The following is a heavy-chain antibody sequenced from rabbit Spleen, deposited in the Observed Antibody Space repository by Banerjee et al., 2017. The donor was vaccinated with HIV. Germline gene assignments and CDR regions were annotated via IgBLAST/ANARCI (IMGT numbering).Heavy chain of an antibody. CDR3: ARDGYSRGWGIILYYFNL. Sequence: QEQLEESGGDLVKPGASLTLTCTASGFSFSNNYVMCWVRQAPGKGLEWIACISAGSSTGTYYANWAKGRFTISKTSSTTVTLQMTSPTAADTAAYFCARDGYSRGWGIILYYFNLWGPGTLVTVS. CDR2: ISAGSSTGT. V-gene: IGHV1S45*01. D-gene: IGHD4-1*01. CDR1: GFSFSNNYV. J-gene: IGHJ4*01.